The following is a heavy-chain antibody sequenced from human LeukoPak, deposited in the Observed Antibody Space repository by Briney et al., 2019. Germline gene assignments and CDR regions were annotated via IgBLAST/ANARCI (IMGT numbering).Heavy chain of an antibody. Sequence: ASVKVSCKASGYTFTGYYMHWVRQAPGQGLEWMGRINPNSGGTNYAQKFQGRVTMTRDTSISTAYMELSRLRSDDTAVYYCARVGTVAARAWDYWGLGTLVTVSS. V-gene: IGHV1-2*06. CDR3: ARVGTVAARAWDY. D-gene: IGHD6-6*01. CDR2: INPNSGGT. J-gene: IGHJ4*02. CDR1: GYTFTGYY.